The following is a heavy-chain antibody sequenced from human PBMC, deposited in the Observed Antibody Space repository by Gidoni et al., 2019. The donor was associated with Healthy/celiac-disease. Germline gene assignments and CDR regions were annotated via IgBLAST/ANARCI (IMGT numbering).Heavy chain of an antibody. D-gene: IGHD3-3*01. J-gene: IGHJ6*04. V-gene: IGHV3-49*03. Sequence: EVQLVESGGGLVQPGRSLRLSCTASGFTFGDYAMSWFRQAPGKGLEWVGFIRSKAYGGTTEYAASVKGRFTISRDDSKSIAYLQMNSLKTEDTAVYYCTSLEWSSPQRDYYYYGMDVWGKGTTVTVSS. CDR1: GFTFGDYA. CDR3: TSLEWSSPQRDYYYYGMDV. CDR2: IRSKAYGGTT.